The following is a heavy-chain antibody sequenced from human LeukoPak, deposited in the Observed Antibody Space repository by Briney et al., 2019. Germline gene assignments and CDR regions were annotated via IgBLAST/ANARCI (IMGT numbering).Heavy chain of an antibody. CDR2: ISWNSGSI. CDR1: GFTFDDYA. Sequence: PGRSLRLSCAASGFTFDDYAMHWVRQAPGKGLEWVSGISWNSGSIGYADSVKGRFTISGDNAKNSLYLQMNSLRAEDTALYYCAKDRGYCSGGSCSHFDYWGQGTLVTVSS. CDR3: AKDRGYCSGGSCSHFDY. D-gene: IGHD2-15*01. V-gene: IGHV3-9*01. J-gene: IGHJ4*02.